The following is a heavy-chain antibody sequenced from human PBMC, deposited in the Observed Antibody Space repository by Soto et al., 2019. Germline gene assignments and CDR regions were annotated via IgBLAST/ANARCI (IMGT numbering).Heavy chain of an antibody. CDR1: GVTFINYA. Sequence: GGSLRLSCAASGVTFINYAMHWVRQAPGKGLEWVAVISYDGRHKFYAADSVEGRFTISRDNSQNTLYLQMNSLRPEDTAIYYCASKDYTGYAYGVDSSGQATLVTVSS. V-gene: IGHV3-30*04. D-gene: IGHD5-12*01. CDR2: ISYDGRHK. J-gene: IGHJ4*02. CDR3: ASKDYTGYAYGVDS.